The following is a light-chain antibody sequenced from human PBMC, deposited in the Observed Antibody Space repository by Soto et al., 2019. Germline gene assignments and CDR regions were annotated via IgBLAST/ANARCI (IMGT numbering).Light chain of an antibody. J-gene: IGLJ1*01. Sequence: QSALTQPASVSGSPGQSITISCTGTRSDVGGYNYVSWYQQHPGKAPKLMIYEVSNRPSGVSNRFSGSKSGNTASLTISGLQAEDEADYYCSSFTSSTTLENVFGTGTKLTVL. CDR1: RSDVGGYNY. CDR3: SSFTSSTTLENV. CDR2: EVS. V-gene: IGLV2-14*01.